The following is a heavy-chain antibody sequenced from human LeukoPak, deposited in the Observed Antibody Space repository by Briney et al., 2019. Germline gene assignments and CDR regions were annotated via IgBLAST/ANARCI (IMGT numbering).Heavy chain of an antibody. D-gene: IGHD6-6*01. CDR1: GGSISSYY. J-gene: IGHJ4*02. CDR2: IYYSGST. V-gene: IGHV4-59*08. CDR3: ARRGSSSRGGFDY. Sequence: SETLSLTCTVSGGSISSYYWSWIRQPPGKGLEWIGYIYYSGSTNYNPSLKSRVTISVDTSKNQFSLKLSSVTAADTAVYYCARRGSSSRGGFDYWGQGTLVIVSS.